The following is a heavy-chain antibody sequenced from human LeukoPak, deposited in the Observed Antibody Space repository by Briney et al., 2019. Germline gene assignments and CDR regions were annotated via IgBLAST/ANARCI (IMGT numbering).Heavy chain of an antibody. CDR1: GFTVSRNY. V-gene: IGHV3-66*01. J-gene: IGHJ3*02. CDR2: IYMAGST. D-gene: IGHD7-27*01. Sequence: GGSLRLSCVASGFTVSRNYMSWVRQAPGKGLEWVSVIYMAGSTYYADSVKGRFTISRDNSKNTLYLQMNSLRAEDTAVYYCARDHYTGGSPDAFDIWGQGTMVTVSS. CDR3: ARDHYTGGSPDAFDI.